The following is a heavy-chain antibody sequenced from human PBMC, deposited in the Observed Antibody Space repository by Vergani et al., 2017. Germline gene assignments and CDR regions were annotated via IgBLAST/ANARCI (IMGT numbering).Heavy chain of an antibody. J-gene: IGHJ5*02. CDR3: AHPVFRRGVNWFDP. D-gene: IGHD2-8*01. CDR2: IYWDDDK. V-gene: IGHV2-5*02. CDR1: GFSLSTSGVG. Sequence: QITLKESGPTLVKPTQTLTLTCTFSGFSLSTSGVGVGWIRQPPGKAREWLALIYWDDDKRYSQSLTSRLTITTDTSKNQVVLTMTNMDPLDTATYYCAHPVFRRGVNWFDPWGQGTLVTVSS.